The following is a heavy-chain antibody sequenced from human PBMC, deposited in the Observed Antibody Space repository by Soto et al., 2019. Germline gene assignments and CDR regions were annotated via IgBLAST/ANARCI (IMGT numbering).Heavy chain of an antibody. V-gene: IGHV3-21*06. CDR1: TCSMYS. J-gene: IGHJ5*02. CDR2: IRSGSAYR. D-gene: IGHD1-26*01. Sequence: EVQVVESGGGLVKPGGSLRLSCTFTCSMYSMNWVRQAPGKGLEWVASIRSGSAYRKYAESVKGRFTTSRDNDTNSMQVQMNSMRAEDTAVYHCAREQGGSYDSWFDPWGQGTLVTVSS. CDR3: AREQGGSYDSWFDP.